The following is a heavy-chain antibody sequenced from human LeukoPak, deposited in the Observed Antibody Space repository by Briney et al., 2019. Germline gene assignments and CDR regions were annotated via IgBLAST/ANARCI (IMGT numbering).Heavy chain of an antibody. J-gene: IGHJ4*02. CDR2: ISSSSSYI. D-gene: IGHD2-15*01. V-gene: IGHV3-21*01. CDR1: GFTFSSYS. CDR3: ARDFGGTLKTALDY. Sequence: GGSLRLSCAASGFTFSSYSMTWVRQAPGKGLEWVSSISSSSSYIYYADSVKGRFTISRDNAKNSLYLQMNSLRAEDTAVYYCARDFGGTLKTALDYWGQGTLVTVSS.